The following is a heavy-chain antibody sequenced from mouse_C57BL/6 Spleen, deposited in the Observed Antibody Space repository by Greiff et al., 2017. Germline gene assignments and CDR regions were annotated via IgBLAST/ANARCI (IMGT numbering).Heavy chain of an antibody. CDR2: IDPSDSYT. Sequence: VQLQQSGAELVKPGASVKLSCKASGYTFTSYWMQWVKQRPGQGLEWIGEIDPSDSYTNYNQKFKGKATLTVDTSSSTAYMQLSSLTSEDSAVYYCARRVIYDGYYGYFDYWGQGTTLTVSS. CDR1: GYTFTSYW. V-gene: IGHV1-50*01. D-gene: IGHD2-3*01. CDR3: ARRVIYDGYYGYFDY. J-gene: IGHJ2*01.